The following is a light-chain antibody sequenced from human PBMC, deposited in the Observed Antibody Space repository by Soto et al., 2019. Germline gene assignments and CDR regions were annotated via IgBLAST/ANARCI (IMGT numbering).Light chain of an antibody. Sequence: QPVPTQSSSASASLGSSVKSTCTLSSGHSSYIIAWHQQQPGKAPRYLMKLEGSGSYNKGSGVPDRFSGSSSGADRYLTISNLQFEDEADYYCETWDFNTRVFGGATKLTVL. CDR3: ETWDFNTRV. CDR2: LEGSGSY. J-gene: IGLJ3*02. V-gene: IGLV4-60*02. CDR1: SGHSSYI.